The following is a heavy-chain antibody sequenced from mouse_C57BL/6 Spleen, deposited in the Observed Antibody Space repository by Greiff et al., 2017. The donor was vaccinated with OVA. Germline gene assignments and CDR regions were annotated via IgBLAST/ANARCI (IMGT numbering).Heavy chain of an antibody. D-gene: IGHD2-1*01. Sequence: VQLQQSGPGLVKPSQSLSLTCSVTGYSITSGYYWNWIRQFPGNKLEWMGYISYDGSNNYNPSLKNRISITRDTSKNQFFLKLNSVTTEDTATYYCGYGNSYFDYWGQGTTLTVSS. CDR2: ISYDGSN. V-gene: IGHV3-6*01. CDR3: GYGNSYFDY. CDR1: GYSITSGYY. J-gene: IGHJ2*01.